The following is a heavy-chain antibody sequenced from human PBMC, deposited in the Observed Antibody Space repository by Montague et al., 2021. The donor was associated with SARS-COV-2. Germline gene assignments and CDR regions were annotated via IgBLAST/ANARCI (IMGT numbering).Heavy chain of an antibody. D-gene: IGHD3-16*01. CDR3: AREFRIELWQTNWYFGL. CDR2: FEHSGDT. J-gene: IGHJ2*01. V-gene: IGHV4-59*11. Sequence: SETLSLTCRGAGGCSSGHYWSWIRQPPGKGLESIGNFEHSGDTKYNPSLKSRATISVDTSKNQFALRLSSVTAADTAVYYCAREFRIELWQTNWYFGLWGRGTLVTVSS. CDR1: GGCSSGHY.